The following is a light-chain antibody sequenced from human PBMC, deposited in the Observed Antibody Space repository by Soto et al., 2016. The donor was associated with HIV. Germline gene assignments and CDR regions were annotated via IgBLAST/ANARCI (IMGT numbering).Light chain of an antibody. CDR2: DDD. CDR3: QVWDTSSDVV. V-gene: IGLV3-21*04. Sequence: SYELTQPPSVSVALGKTARLSCGGNNIRSKSVHWYQQKPGQAPVLVIYDDDDRPSGIPERFSGSNSGNTATLTISGVGAGDEADYYCQVWDTSSDVVFGGGTKLTVL. CDR1: NIRSKS. J-gene: IGLJ2*01.